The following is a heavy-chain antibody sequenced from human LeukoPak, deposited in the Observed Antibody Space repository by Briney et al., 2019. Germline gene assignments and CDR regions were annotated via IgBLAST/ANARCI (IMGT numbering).Heavy chain of an antibody. Sequence: ASVKVSCKASGGTFSSYAISWVRQAPGQGLEWMGRIIPILGIANYAQKFQGRVTITADKSTSTAYMELSSLRSEDTAVYYCARELTGTPDWFDPWGQGTLVTVSS. CDR2: IIPILGIA. CDR1: GGTFSSYA. D-gene: IGHD1-20*01. J-gene: IGHJ5*02. V-gene: IGHV1-69*04. CDR3: ARELTGTPDWFDP.